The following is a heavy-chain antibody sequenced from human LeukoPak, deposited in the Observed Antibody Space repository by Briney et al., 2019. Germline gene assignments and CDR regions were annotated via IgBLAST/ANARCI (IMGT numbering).Heavy chain of an antibody. CDR2: IIPIFGTA. J-gene: IGHJ6*03. V-gene: IGHV1-69*05. CDR3: ASLGADSRLGATIRYRYYYYYMDV. Sequence: SVKVSCKASGGTFSSYAISWVRQAPGQGLEWMGGIIPIFGTANYAQKFQGRVTITTDESTSTAYMKLSSLRSEDTAVYYCASLGADSRLGATIRYRYYYYYMDVWGKGTTVTVSS. D-gene: IGHD5-12*01. CDR1: GGTFSSYA.